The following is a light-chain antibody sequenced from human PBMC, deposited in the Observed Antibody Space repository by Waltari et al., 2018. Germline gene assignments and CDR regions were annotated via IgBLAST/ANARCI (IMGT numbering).Light chain of an antibody. CDR3: AAWDDSLNGRV. CDR2: SNN. Sequence: QSVLTQPPSASGTPGQRVTISCSGSSSNIGSNTVNWDQQLPGTAPKLLIYSNNQRPSGVPDRFSGSKSGPSASLAISGLQSEDEADYYCAAWDDSLNGRVFGGGTKLTVL. V-gene: IGLV1-44*01. J-gene: IGLJ3*02. CDR1: SSNIGSNT.